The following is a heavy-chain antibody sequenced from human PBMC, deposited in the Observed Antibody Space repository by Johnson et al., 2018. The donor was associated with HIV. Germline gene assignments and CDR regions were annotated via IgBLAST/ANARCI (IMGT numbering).Heavy chain of an antibody. CDR3: ARDSEDSSGFGAFDI. Sequence: QVQLVESGGGVVQPWGSLRLSCVVSGFTFSSYGMSWVRQAPGKGLEWVAVISYDGINKFFQDSVKGSFTISRDNSKNTLYLQMGSLRAEDMAVYYCARDSEDSSGFGAFDIWGQGTVVTVSS. CDR1: GFTFSSYG. V-gene: IGHV3-30*03. D-gene: IGHD6-19*01. CDR2: ISYDGINK. J-gene: IGHJ3*02.